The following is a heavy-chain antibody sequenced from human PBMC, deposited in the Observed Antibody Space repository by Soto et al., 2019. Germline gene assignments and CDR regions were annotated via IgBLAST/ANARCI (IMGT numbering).Heavy chain of an antibody. CDR2: IYYSGSA. V-gene: IGHV4-39*01. Sequence: QLQLQESGPGLVKPSETLSLTCTASGGSISSSSYYWGWIRQPPGKGLEWIGSIYYSGSAYYNPSLKSRVTISVDTSKNQFSLKLSSVTAADTAVYYCARHLTTVRSACHYWGQGTLVTVSS. J-gene: IGHJ4*02. CDR3: ARHLTTVRSACHY. D-gene: IGHD4-17*01. CDR1: GGSISSSSYY.